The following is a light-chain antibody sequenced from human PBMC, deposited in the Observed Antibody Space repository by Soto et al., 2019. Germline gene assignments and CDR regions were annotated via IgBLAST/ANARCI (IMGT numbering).Light chain of an antibody. Sequence: QSALTQSPSASGSPGQSVTISCTGTSSDIGGYNSVSWYQQHPGKAPKVMIYDVSKRPSGVPERVSGSKSGNTASLAVSALQAEDEADYYCSSYTDRNNLVFGTGTKVTVL. J-gene: IGLJ1*01. CDR2: DVS. CDR1: SSDIGGYNS. CDR3: SSYTDRNNLV. V-gene: IGLV2-8*01.